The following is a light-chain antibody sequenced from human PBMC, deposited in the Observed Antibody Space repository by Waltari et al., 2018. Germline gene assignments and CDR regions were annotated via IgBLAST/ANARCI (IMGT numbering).Light chain of an antibody. J-gene: IGLJ1*01. V-gene: IGLV2-11*01. CDR2: DVT. CDR3: CSYAGGLYV. Sequence: QSALPQPRSVSGSPGQSVTFSCTGSSTNIGRYNYVSWYHQHPCKAPKLMIYDVTMRPSGVPDRFSGSKSGNTASLTISGLQAEDEADYYCCSYAGGLYVFGTGTKVTVL. CDR1: STNIGRYNY.